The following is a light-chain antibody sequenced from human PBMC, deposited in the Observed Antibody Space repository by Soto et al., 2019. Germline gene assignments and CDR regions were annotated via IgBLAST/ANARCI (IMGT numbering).Light chain of an antibody. J-gene: IGKJ5*01. Sequence: EIVLTQYPGTLCLSPGERDTLSCRASQSVSNNYLAWYQQKPGQAPRLLIYGASNRATGIPDRFSGSGSGTEFTLTISRLEPEDSAVYYCQQYGSSPPITFGQGTRLEIK. CDR3: QQYGSSPPIT. V-gene: IGKV3-20*01. CDR1: QSVSNNY. CDR2: GAS.